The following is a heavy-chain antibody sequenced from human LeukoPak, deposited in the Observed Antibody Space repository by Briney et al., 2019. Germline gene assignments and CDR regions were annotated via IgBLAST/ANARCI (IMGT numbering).Heavy chain of an antibody. V-gene: IGHV1-2*02. D-gene: IGHD3-3*01. CDR1: GYTFTDYY. Sequence: ASVKVSCKTSGYTFTDYYMHWVRQAPGQGLEWMGWINPNSGDTNYAQKFQGRVTMTRDTSITTAYMELSRLKSDDTAVHYCASISHAWSGYYTAHFDYWGQGTLVTVSS. CDR3: ASISHAWSGYYTAHFDY. CDR2: INPNSGDT. J-gene: IGHJ4*02.